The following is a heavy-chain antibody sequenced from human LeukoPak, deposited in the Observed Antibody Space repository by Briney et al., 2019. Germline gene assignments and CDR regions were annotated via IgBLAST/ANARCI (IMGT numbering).Heavy chain of an antibody. D-gene: IGHD6-13*01. CDR1: GFTFSDYY. CDR2: IKQDGSEK. Sequence: GGSLRLSCAASGFTFSDYYMSWIRQAPGKGLEWVANIKQDGSEKYYVDSVKGRFTISRDNAKNSLYLQMNSLRAEDTAVYYCARRAPGYSSSWYFDYWGQGTLVTVSS. J-gene: IGHJ4*02. V-gene: IGHV3-7*01. CDR3: ARRAPGYSSSWYFDY.